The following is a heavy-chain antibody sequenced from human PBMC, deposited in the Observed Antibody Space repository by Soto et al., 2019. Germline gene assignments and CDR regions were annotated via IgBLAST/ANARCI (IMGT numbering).Heavy chain of an antibody. Sequence: GGSLRLSCAASGFTFSSYGMHWVRQAPGKGLEWVAVISYDGSNKYYADSVKGRFTISRDNSKNTLYLQMNSLRAEDTAVYYCASPLRGYYDWRVPGGMDVWGQGTTVTVSS. CDR3: ASPLRGYYDWRVPGGMDV. J-gene: IGHJ6*02. D-gene: IGHD3-22*01. CDR1: GFTFSSYG. V-gene: IGHV3-30*03. CDR2: ISYDGSNK.